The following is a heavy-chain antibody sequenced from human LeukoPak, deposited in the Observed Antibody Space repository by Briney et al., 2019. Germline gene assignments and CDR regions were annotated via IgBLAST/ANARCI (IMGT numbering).Heavy chain of an antibody. CDR3: TRDQGYSSSWSDAFDI. CDR2: IRSKAYGGTT. CDR1: GFTFGDYA. J-gene: IGHJ3*02. V-gene: IGHV3-49*04. Sequence: GGSLRPSCTASGFTFGDYAMSWVRQAPGKGLEWVGFIRSKAYGGTTEYAASVKGRFTISRDDSKSIAYLQMNSLKTEDTAVYYCTRDQGYSSSWSDAFDIWGQGTMVTVSS. D-gene: IGHD6-13*01.